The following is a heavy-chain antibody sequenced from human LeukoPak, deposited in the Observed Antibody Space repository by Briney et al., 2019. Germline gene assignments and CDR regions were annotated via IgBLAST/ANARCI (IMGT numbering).Heavy chain of an antibody. CDR3: ARDTLLYGDAGP. Sequence: GASVKVSCKASGYTFTSYYMHWVRQAPGQGLEWMGGIIPIFGTANYAQKFQGRVTITADESTSTAYMELSSLRSEDTAVYYCARDTLLYGDAGPWGQGTLVTVSS. J-gene: IGHJ5*02. CDR2: IIPIFGTA. CDR1: GYTFTSYY. V-gene: IGHV1-69*13. D-gene: IGHD4-17*01.